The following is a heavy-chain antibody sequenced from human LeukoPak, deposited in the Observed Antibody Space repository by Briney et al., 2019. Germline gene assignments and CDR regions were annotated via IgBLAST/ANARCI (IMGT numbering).Heavy chain of an antibody. Sequence: PSETLSLTCAVSGGSISSSNWWSWVRQPPGKGLEWIGEIYHSGSTNYNPSLKSRVTISLDKSKNQFSLKLSSVTAADTAVYYCARAGQGYCSSTSCYMSLDYWGQGTLVTVSS. CDR3: ARAGQGYCSSTSCYMSLDY. D-gene: IGHD2-2*02. CDR1: GGSISSSNW. J-gene: IGHJ4*02. V-gene: IGHV4-4*02. CDR2: IYHSGST.